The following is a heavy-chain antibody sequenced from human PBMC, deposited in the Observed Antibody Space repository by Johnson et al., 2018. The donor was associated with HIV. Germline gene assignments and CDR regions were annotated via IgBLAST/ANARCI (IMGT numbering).Heavy chain of an antibody. CDR2: IIFDGVYK. J-gene: IGHJ3*02. Sequence: QVQLVESGGGLVNPGGSLTLSCAASGFTFSNAWMSWVRQAPGRGMEWLAVIIFDGVYKHHAESVRGRFTISSDNSKATLYLQMNSLRGEDTAVYYCARGPPPFARFGVAAKPNDAFDIWGHGTMVTVSS. D-gene: IGHD3-3*01. V-gene: IGHV3-30-3*01. CDR1: GFTFSNAW. CDR3: ARGPPPFARFGVAAKPNDAFDI.